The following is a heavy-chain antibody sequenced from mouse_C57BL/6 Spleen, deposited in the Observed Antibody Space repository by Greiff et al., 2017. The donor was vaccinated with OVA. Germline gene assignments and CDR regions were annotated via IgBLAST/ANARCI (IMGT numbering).Heavy chain of an antibody. Sequence: QVQLQQSGAELVRPGASVKLSCKASGYTFTDYYINWVKQRPGQGLEWIARIYPGSGNTYYNEKFKGKATLTAEKSSSTAYMQLSSLTSEDSAVYFCASYYYGSSPWFAYWGQVTLVTVSA. J-gene: IGHJ3*01. V-gene: IGHV1-76*01. D-gene: IGHD1-1*01. CDR3: ASYYYGSSPWFAY. CDR2: IYPGSGNT. CDR1: GYTFTDYY.